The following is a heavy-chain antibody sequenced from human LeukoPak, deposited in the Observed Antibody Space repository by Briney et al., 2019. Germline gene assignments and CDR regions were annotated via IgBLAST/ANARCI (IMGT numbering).Heavy chain of an antibody. CDR1: GGSFSGYY. V-gene: IGHV4-34*01. D-gene: IGHD3-22*01. CDR2: INHSGST. CDR3: ARESPYYDSSGYYIPGAFDI. Sequence: SETLSLTCAVYGGSFSGYYWSWIRQPPGKGLEWIGEINHSGSTNYNPSLKSRVTISVDTSKNQFSLKLSSVTAADTAVYYCARESPYYDSSGYYIPGAFDIWGQGIMVTVSS. J-gene: IGHJ3*02.